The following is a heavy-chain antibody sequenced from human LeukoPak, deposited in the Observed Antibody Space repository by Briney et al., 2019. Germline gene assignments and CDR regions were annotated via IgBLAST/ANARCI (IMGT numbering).Heavy chain of an antibody. Sequence: SETLSLTCTVSGGSISSGDYYWAWIRQPPGKGLEWIGSIYYSGTTYYNPSLKSRAAISADTPKNQFSLKLSSTTAADTAVYYCARAPVATPSEFDYWGQGTLVTVSS. CDR3: ARAPVATPSEFDY. V-gene: IGHV4-39*07. D-gene: IGHD5-12*01. CDR2: IYYSGTT. CDR1: GGSISSGDYY. J-gene: IGHJ4*02.